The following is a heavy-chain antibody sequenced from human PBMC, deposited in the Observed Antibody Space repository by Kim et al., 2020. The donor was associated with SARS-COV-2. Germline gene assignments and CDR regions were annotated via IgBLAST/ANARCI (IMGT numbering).Heavy chain of an antibody. J-gene: IGHJ4*02. CDR3: ARNWNYDDY. CDR2: INHSGST. V-gene: IGHV4-34*01. Sequence: SETLSLTCAVYGGSFSGYYWSWIRQPPGKGLEWIGEINHSGSTNYNPSLKSRVTISVDTSKNQFSLKLSSVTAADTAVYYCARNWNYDDYWGQGTLVTVS. D-gene: IGHD1-1*01. CDR1: GGSFSGYY.